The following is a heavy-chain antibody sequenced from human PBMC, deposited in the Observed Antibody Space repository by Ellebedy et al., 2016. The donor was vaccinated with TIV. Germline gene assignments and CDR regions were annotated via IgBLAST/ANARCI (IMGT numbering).Heavy chain of an antibody. J-gene: IGHJ4*02. CDR3: ATDWELYE. Sequence: GGSLRLSCAASGFTVSSNYMTWVRQAPGKGLEWVSVIYSGGSTYYADSVKGRFTISRDNAQNSLYLQMNSLRVEDTGVYYCATDWELYEWGQGTLVTVSS. V-gene: IGHV3-53*01. D-gene: IGHD3-9*01. CDR2: IYSGGST. CDR1: GFTVSSNY.